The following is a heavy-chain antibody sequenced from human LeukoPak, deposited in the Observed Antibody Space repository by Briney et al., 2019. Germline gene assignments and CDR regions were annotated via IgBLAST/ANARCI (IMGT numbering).Heavy chain of an antibody. CDR3: ASYPRYISSPPFDY. J-gene: IGHJ4*02. Sequence: GASVKVSCKASGYTFTGYYMHWVRQAPGQGLEWMGWINPNTGDTDYAQKFQGRVTMTRDTTISTAYMELSRLTFDDTALYYCASYPRYISSPPFDYWGQGTLVTVSS. V-gene: IGHV1-2*02. CDR2: INPNTGDT. D-gene: IGHD5-12*01. CDR1: GYTFTGYY.